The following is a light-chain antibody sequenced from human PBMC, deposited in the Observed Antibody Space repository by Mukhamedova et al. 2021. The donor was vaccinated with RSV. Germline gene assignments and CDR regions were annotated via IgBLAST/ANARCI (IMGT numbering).Light chain of an antibody. Sequence: MIYEVSNRPSGVSNRFSGSKSGNTASLTISGLQAEDEADYYCGSYTTTSTVVFGGGTKLAVL. V-gene: IGLV2-14*01. CDR2: EVS. CDR3: GSYTTTSTVV. J-gene: IGLJ2*01.